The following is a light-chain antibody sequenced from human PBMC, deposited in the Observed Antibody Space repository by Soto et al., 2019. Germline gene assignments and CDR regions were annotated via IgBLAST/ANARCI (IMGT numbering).Light chain of an antibody. CDR2: GAS. V-gene: IGKV3-15*01. CDR3: QQYNNWPPLYT. J-gene: IGKJ2*01. CDR1: QSVSTN. Sequence: EIVMTQSPATLSVSPGERATLSCRASQSVSTNLAWYQQNPGQAPRLLIYGASTRATGCPARFSGSGSGTEFTLTISSLQSEAFAVYYCQQYNNWPPLYTFGQGTKLEIK.